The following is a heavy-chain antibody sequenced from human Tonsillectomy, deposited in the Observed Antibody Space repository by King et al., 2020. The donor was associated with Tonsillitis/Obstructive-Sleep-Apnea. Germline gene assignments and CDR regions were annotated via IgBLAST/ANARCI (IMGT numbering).Heavy chain of an antibody. D-gene: IGHD3-22*01. CDR1: GFTFSNAW. CDR2: IKSKTDGGTT. CDR3: TAGPYYYDISGLLLGISPFDY. J-gene: IGHJ4*02. V-gene: IGHV3-15*07. Sequence: VQLVESGGGLVKPGGSLRLSCAASGFTFSNAWMNWVRQAPGKGLEWVGRIKSKTDGGTTDYAAPVKGRFTISRDDSKNTLYLQMNSLKTEDTAVYYCTAGPYYYDISGLLLGISPFDYWGQGTLVTVSS.